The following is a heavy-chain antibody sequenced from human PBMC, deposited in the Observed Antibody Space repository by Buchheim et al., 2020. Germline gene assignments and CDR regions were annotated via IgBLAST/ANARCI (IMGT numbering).Heavy chain of an antibody. CDR3: ARDRISYYYDSSGYYALYYFDY. Sequence: QVQLVQSGAEVKKPGASVKVSCKASGYTFTSYYMHWVRQAPGQGLEWMGIINPSGGSTSYAQKFQGRVTMTRDTSTSTVYMELSSLRSEDTAVYYCARDRISYYYDSSGYYALYYFDYWGQGTL. J-gene: IGHJ4*02. CDR1: GYTFTSYY. CDR2: INPSGGST. V-gene: IGHV1-46*01. D-gene: IGHD3-22*01.